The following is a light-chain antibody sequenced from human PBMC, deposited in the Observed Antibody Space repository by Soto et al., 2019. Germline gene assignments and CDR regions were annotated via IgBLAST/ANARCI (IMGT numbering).Light chain of an antibody. J-gene: IGKJ1*01. CDR3: QQYNKWPLT. Sequence: EIVLTQSPGTLSLSPGERATLSFSASQSVSSSYLAWYQQKPGQAPRLLIYGASTRATGIPARFSGSGSGTDFTLTISSLQSEDFAVYYCQQYNKWPLTFGQGTKVDIK. CDR2: GAS. V-gene: IGKV3-15*01. CDR1: QSVSSSY.